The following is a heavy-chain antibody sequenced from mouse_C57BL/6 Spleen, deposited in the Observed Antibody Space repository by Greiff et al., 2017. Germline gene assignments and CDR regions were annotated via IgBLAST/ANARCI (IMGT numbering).Heavy chain of an antibody. CDR1: GYTFTSYW. CDR2: ISPGSGST. V-gene: IGHV1-55*01. Sequence: QVQLQQPGAELVKPGASVKMSCKASGYTFTSYWITWVKQRPGQGLEWIGDISPGSGSTNYNEKFKSKATLTVDTSSSTAYMQLSSLTSEDSAGYYCARKGLRVYAMDYWGQGTSVTVSS. J-gene: IGHJ4*01. CDR3: ARKGLRVYAMDY. D-gene: IGHD1-1*01.